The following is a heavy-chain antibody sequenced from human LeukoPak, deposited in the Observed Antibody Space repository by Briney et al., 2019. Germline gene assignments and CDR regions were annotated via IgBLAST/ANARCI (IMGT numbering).Heavy chain of an antibody. V-gene: IGHV4-39*01. CDR2: FYYIGGT. Sequence: SESLSLTCAVSRGSISSSGYYWGWLGQPPGKRLEWFGSFYYIGGTSYNPSLEGRVTISADSSKNQFSLNLTSVTAADTALYYCARILTTFDSWGQGTLVTVSS. CDR3: ARILTTFDS. D-gene: IGHD4-11*01. J-gene: IGHJ4*02. CDR1: RGSISSSGYY.